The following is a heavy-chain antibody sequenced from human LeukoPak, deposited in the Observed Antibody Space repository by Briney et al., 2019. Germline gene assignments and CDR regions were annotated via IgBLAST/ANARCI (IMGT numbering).Heavy chain of an antibody. CDR1: GSTFSSYS. D-gene: IGHD3-3*01. CDR3: ARGRPSGTSSYYFDY. Sequence: GGSLRLSCAASGSTFSSYSMNWVRQAPGKGLEWVSSISSSSSYIYYADSVKGRFTISRDNAKNSLYLQMNSLRAEDTAVYYCARGRPSGTSSYYFDYWGQGTLVTVSS. J-gene: IGHJ4*02. V-gene: IGHV3-21*01. CDR2: ISSSSSYI.